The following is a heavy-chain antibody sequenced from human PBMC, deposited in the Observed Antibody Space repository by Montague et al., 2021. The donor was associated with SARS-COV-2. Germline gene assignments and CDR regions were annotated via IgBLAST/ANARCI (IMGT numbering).Heavy chain of an antibody. V-gene: IGHV4-39*01. CDR2: IYYSGST. CDR1: GGSISSSSYY. D-gene: IGHD3-3*01. Sequence: ETLSLTCTVSGGSISSSSYYWGWIRQPPGKGLEWIGSIYYSGSTYYNPSLKSRVTISVDTSKNQFSLKLSSVTAADTPVYYCARHAGKRITIFGVVKGQYYFDYWGQGTLVTVSS. CDR3: ARHAGKRITIFGVVKGQYYFDY. J-gene: IGHJ4*02.